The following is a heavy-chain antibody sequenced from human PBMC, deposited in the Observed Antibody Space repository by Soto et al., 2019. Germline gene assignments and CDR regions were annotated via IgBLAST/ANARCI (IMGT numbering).Heavy chain of an antibody. CDR3: AKGSIAFHTPNWFAP. V-gene: IGHV3-9*01. D-gene: IGHD6-13*01. J-gene: IGHJ5*02. Sequence: EVQLVESGGGLVQPGSSLRLSCAAPGFTFDDYAMHWVRQATGKVLEWVSGICWNSGSIGYADFVKGRFTISRDNANNSLYLQMNSLRVEDTALYYCAKGSIAFHTPNWFAPWGQGTLVTVSS. CDR2: ICWNSGSI. CDR1: GFTFDDYA.